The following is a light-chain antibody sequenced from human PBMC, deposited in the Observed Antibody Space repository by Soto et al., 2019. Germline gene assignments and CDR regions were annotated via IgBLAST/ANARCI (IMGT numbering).Light chain of an antibody. V-gene: IGKV3-15*01. CDR3: QQYNTWLWT. CDR1: QSINAH. Sequence: EEVMTQSPATLSVSPGERVTLSCRASQSINAHLAWYQQKPGQAPRLLIHGASTRATGIPARFSGSGFGTEFILTISSLQSEDFAIYYCQQYNTWLWTFGQGTKVEI. J-gene: IGKJ1*01. CDR2: GAS.